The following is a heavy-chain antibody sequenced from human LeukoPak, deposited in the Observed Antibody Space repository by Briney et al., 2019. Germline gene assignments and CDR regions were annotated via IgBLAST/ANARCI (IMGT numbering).Heavy chain of an antibody. Sequence: SETLSLTCTVPGYSLNDNFHWPLIRPPPGKGLEWIRTVDHTGSPDYNPSLKSRVTIPPDVSQHQVLLKMSSLTLPDTALSFLARHWKGNVLRFLECSRLEPWGQGTLVTVSS. J-gene: IGHJ5*02. CDR1: GYSLNDNFH. V-gene: IGHV4-38-2*02. CDR2: VDHTGSP. D-gene: IGHD1-1*01. CDR3: ARHWKGNVLRFLECSRLEP.